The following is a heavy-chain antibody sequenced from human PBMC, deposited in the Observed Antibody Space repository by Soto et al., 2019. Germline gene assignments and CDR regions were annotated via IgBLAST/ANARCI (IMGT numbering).Heavy chain of an antibody. Sequence: SETLSLTCAVYGGSFSGYYWSWIRQPPGKGLEWIGEINHSGSTNYNPSLKSRVTISVDTSKNQFSLKLSSVTAADTAVYYCARGGDIVVVPAAPIDYWGQGTLVTVSS. J-gene: IGHJ4*02. D-gene: IGHD2-2*01. CDR3: ARGGDIVVVPAAPIDY. CDR1: GGSFSGYY. CDR2: INHSGST. V-gene: IGHV4-34*01.